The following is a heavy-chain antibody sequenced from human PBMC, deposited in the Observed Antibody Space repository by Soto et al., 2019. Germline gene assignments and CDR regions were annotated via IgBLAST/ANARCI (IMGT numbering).Heavy chain of an antibody. V-gene: IGHV1-3*01. CDR2: INAGNGNT. Sequence: GASVKVSCKASGYTFTSYAMHWVRQAPGQRLEWMGWINAGNGNTKYSQKFQGRVTTTRDTSASTAYMELSSLRSEDTAVYYCARDIADIVVVVAANDYYMDVWGKGTTVTVSS. CDR3: ARDIADIVVVVAANDYYMDV. CDR1: GYTFTSYA. D-gene: IGHD2-15*01. J-gene: IGHJ6*03.